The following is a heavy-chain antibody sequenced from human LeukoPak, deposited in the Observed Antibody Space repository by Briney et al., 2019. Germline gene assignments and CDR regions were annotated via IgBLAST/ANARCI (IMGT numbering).Heavy chain of an antibody. CDR3: ARARVTPSYYYYYMDV. Sequence: GASVKVSCKASGYTFTGYYMHWVRQAPGQGLEWMGWINPNSGGTNYAQKFQGWVTMTRDTSISTAYMELSRLRSDDTAVYYCARARVTPSYYYYYMDVWGKGTTVTVSS. J-gene: IGHJ6*03. CDR2: INPNSGGT. V-gene: IGHV1-2*04. D-gene: IGHD4-23*01. CDR1: GYTFTGYY.